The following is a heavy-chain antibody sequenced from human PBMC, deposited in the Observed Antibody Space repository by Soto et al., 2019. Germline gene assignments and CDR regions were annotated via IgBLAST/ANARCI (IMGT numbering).Heavy chain of an antibody. J-gene: IGHJ4*02. CDR2: VSNKNGVT. CDR3: ARERLNTGWYGFDH. V-gene: IGHV1-18*04. CDR1: GYTFSNYD. Sequence: QVKLVQSGGEVKKPGASVKVSCKTSGYTFSNYDFSWVRQAPGQGLEWMGWVSNKNGVTNYAEKFRDRVTMSTDTSTNTIYMELRSLRSADTAVYFCARERLNTGWYGFDHWGQGTQVTVSS. D-gene: IGHD6-19*01.